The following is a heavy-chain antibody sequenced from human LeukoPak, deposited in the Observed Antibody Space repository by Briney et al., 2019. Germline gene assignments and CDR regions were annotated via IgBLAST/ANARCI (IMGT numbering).Heavy chain of an antibody. D-gene: IGHD3-3*01. J-gene: IGHJ6*03. Sequence: PSETLSLTCAVYGGSFSGYYWSWIRQPPGKGLEWIGEINHSGSTNYNLSLKSRVTISVDTSKNQFSLKLSSVTAADTAVYYCARGPANYDFWSGYYHYYYYMDVWGKGTTVTVSS. V-gene: IGHV4-34*01. CDR3: ARGPANYDFWSGYYHYYYYMDV. CDR1: GGSFSGYY. CDR2: INHSGST.